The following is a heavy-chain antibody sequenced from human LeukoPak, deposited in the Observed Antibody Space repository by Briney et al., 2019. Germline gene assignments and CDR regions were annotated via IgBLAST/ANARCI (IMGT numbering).Heavy chain of an antibody. CDR1: GYSFASYW. V-gene: IGHV5-51*01. J-gene: IGHJ3*02. D-gene: IGHD2-8*01. CDR2: IYPGDSDT. CDR3: ARRLGYCTNGVCLDAFDI. Sequence: GESLKISCKGSGYSFASYWIGWVRQMPGKGLEWMGIIYPGDSDTRYSPSFQGQVTISADKSISTAYLQWSSLKASDTAMYHCARRLGYCTNGVCLDAFDIWGQGTMVTVSS.